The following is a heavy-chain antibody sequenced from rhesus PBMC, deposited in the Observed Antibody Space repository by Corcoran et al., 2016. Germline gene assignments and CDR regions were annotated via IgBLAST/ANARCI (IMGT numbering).Heavy chain of an antibody. V-gene: IGHV4S7*01. Sequence: QVQLQESGPGLVKPSETLSLTCAVSGGSISDSYYWNWIRQPPGKGLEWIGNIYGTNGNPSYNPSPKSRVTISTDPSKTQFSLKLSSVTAADTAVYYCARDRSSHFDYWGQGVLVTVSS. D-gene: IGHD2-15*01. CDR3: ARDRSSHFDY. CDR2: IYGTNGNP. J-gene: IGHJ4*01. CDR1: GGSISDSYY.